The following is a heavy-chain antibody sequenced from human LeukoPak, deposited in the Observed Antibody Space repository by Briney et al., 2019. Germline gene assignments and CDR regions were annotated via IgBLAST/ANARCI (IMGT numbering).Heavy chain of an antibody. CDR2: INHSGST. D-gene: IGHD6-13*01. V-gene: IGHV4-34*01. J-gene: IGHJ4*02. Sequence: PLETLSLTCAVYGGSFSGYYWSWIRQPPGKGLEWIGEINHSGSTNYNPSLKSRVTISVDTSKNQFSLKLSSVTAADTAVYYCARYSSSWLEYYFDYWGQGTLVTVSS. CDR1: GGSFSGYY. CDR3: ARYSSSWLEYYFDY.